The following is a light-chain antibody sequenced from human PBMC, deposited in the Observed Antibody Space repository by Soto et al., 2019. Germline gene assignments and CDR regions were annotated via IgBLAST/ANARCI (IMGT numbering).Light chain of an antibody. CDR1: SSDVGGYDY. J-gene: IGLJ2*01. Sequence: QSVLTQPPSASGSPGQSVTISCTGTSSDVGGYDYVSWYQHHPGKAPKLMIYGVANRPSGVSNRFSGSKSGNTASLTISGLQAEDEASYYCSSYTVTTTLVVFGGGTQLTVL. CDR3: SSYTVTTTLVV. V-gene: IGLV2-14*01. CDR2: GVA.